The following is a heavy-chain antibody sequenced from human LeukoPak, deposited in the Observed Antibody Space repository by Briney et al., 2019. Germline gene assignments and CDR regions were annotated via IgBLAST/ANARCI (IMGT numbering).Heavy chain of an antibody. V-gene: IGHV3-49*04. CDR3: TRDSLDCSSTSCYDTLGTMDV. D-gene: IGHD2-2*01. Sequence: GGSLRLSCTASGFTFGDYAMSWVRQAPGKGLEGVGFIRSKGYGGTTEYAASVKGRFTISRDDSKSTAYLQMNSLKTEDTAVYYCTRDSLDCSSTSCYDTLGTMDVWGKGTTVTISS. CDR1: GFTFGDYA. J-gene: IGHJ6*03. CDR2: IRSKGYGGTT.